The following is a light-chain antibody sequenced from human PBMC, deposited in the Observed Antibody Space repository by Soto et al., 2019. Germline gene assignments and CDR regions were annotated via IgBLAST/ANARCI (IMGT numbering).Light chain of an antibody. CDR2: AVN. CDR3: FSYTTSDTVL. J-gene: IGLJ2*01. CDR1: SSDIGAYHY. V-gene: IGLV2-14*01. Sequence: QSALTQAASVSGSPGQSITISCTGTSSDIGAYHYVSWYQQRPGKAPKLMIHAVNNRPSGISNRFSGSKSGNTASLTISGLQAEDEAVYYCFSYTTSDTVLFGGGTKLTVL.